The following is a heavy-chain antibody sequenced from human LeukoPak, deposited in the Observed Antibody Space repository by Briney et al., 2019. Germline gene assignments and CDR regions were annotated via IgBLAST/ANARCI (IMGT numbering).Heavy chain of an antibody. D-gene: IGHD6-19*01. CDR3: TRAQWLVTWGGVFDY. J-gene: IGHJ4*02. V-gene: IGHV3-49*03. CDR2: IRSKAYGGTT. Sequence: PGGSLRLSCTASGFTFGDYAMSWFRQAPGKGLEWVGFIRSKAYGGTTEYAASVKGRFTISRDDSKSIAYLQMNSLKTEDTAVYYCTRAQWLVTWGGVFDYWGQGTLVTVSS. CDR1: GFTFGDYA.